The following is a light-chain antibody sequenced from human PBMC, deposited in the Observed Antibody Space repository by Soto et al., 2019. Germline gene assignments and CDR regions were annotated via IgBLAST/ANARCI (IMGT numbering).Light chain of an antibody. Sequence: EIVMTQSPATLSVSPGERATLSCRASQSVSSSYLAWYQQKPGQAPRLLIYGASSGATGIPDRFSGSGSGTDFTLTISRLEPEDFAVYYCHQYGSSAWTFGQGTKVDIK. CDR1: QSVSSSY. CDR3: HQYGSSAWT. CDR2: GAS. V-gene: IGKV3-20*01. J-gene: IGKJ1*01.